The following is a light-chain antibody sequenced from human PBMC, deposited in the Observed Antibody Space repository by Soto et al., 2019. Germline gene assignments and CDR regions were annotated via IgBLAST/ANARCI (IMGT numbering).Light chain of an antibody. CDR3: SSYTTSSTRV. CDR2: EVS. J-gene: IGLJ3*02. Sequence: QSALTQPASVSGSPGQSITISCTGTSSDVGGYEFVSWYQQHPGKAPKLMIYEVSNRPSGVSNRFSGSKSGNTASLTISGLQAEDEADYYCSSYTTSSTRVFGGGTKVTVL. CDR1: SSDVGGYEF. V-gene: IGLV2-14*01.